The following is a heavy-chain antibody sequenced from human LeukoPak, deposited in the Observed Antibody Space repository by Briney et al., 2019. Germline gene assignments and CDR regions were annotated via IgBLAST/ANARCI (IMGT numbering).Heavy chain of an antibody. Sequence: PGGSLRLSCAASGFTFRNYGMHWVRQAPGKGLEWVALIWYDGSNKDYADSVRGRFTISRDNSKNTLYLQMNSLRAEDTAVYYCAKDRGTMVRGVSYYYYYGMDVWGQGTTVTVSS. V-gene: IGHV3-33*06. D-gene: IGHD3-10*01. CDR3: AKDRGTMVRGVSYYYYYGMDV. J-gene: IGHJ6*02. CDR1: GFTFRNYG. CDR2: IWYDGSNK.